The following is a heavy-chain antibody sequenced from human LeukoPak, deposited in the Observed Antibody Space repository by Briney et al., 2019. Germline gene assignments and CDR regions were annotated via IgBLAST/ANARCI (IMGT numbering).Heavy chain of an antibody. CDR1: GGSISSYY. Sequence: SETLSLTCTVSGGSISSYYWSWIRQPPGKGLEWIGYIYYSGSTNYNPSLKSRVTISVDTYKNQFSLKLSSVTAADTDVYYCARVSYYFDYWGQGTLVTVSS. V-gene: IGHV4-59*01. D-gene: IGHD1-1*01. CDR2: IYYSGST. J-gene: IGHJ4*02. CDR3: ARVSYYFDY.